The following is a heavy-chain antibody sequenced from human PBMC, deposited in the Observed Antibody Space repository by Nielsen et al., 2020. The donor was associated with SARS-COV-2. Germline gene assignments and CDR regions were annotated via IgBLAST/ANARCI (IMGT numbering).Heavy chain of an antibody. CDR3: ARSALVVVPAAITGQRDYRDV. V-gene: IGHV4-34*01. D-gene: IGHD2-2*02. Sequence: SETLSLTCAVYGGSFSGYYWSWIRQPPGKGLEWIGEINHSGSTNYNPSLKSRVTISVDTSKNQFSLKLSSVTAADTAVYYCARSALVVVPAAITGQRDYRDVWGKGTTVTVSS. J-gene: IGHJ6*03. CDR2: INHSGST. CDR1: GGSFSGYY.